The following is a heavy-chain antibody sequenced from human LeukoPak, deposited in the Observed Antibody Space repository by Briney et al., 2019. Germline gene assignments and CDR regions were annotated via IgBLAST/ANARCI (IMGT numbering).Heavy chain of an antibody. V-gene: IGHV3-21*01. CDR1: GFTFSSYS. D-gene: IGHD7-27*01. Sequence: GGSLRLSCAASGFTFSSYSMDWVRQAPGKGLEWVSSISSSSSYIYYADSVKGRFTISRDNAKNSLYLQMNSLRAEDTAVYYCAGTGIHDAFDIWGQGTMVTVSS. J-gene: IGHJ3*02. CDR2: ISSSSSYI. CDR3: AGTGIHDAFDI.